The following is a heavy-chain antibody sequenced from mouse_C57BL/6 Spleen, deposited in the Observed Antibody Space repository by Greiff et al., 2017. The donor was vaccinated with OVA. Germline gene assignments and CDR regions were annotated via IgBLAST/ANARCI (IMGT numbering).Heavy chain of an antibody. V-gene: IGHV1-59*01. CDR2: IDPSDSYT. J-gene: IGHJ3*01. CDR3: ARGTLYGNYPVWFAY. CDR1: GYTFTSYW. Sequence: QVQLQQPGAELVRPGTSVKLSCKASGYTFTSYWMHWVKQRPGQGLEWIGVIDPSDSYTNYNQKLKGKATLTVDTSSSTAYMQLNSLTSEDSAFYYCARGTLYGNYPVWFAYWGQGTLVTVSA. D-gene: IGHD2-1*01.